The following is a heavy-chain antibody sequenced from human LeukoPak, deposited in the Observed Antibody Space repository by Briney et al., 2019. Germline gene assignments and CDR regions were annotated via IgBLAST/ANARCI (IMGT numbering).Heavy chain of an antibody. Sequence: GGSLRLSCAASGFTFSSYGMHWVRQAPGKGLEWVSFIRNNGSNKYYADSVKGRFTISRDNAKNSLYLQMNGLRAEDTAVYYCAKDMKTIFGVVHEKLLPDCMDVWGKGTTVAVSS. J-gene: IGHJ6*03. CDR3: AKDMKTIFGVVHEKLLPDCMDV. CDR1: GFTFSSYG. CDR2: IRNNGSNK. D-gene: IGHD3-3*01. V-gene: IGHV3-30*02.